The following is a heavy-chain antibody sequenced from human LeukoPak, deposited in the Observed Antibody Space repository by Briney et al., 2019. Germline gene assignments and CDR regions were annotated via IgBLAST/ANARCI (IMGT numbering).Heavy chain of an antibody. D-gene: IGHD3-22*01. Sequence: SETLSLTCTVSGGSVSSGTFYWSWIRQPPGKGLEWIGYIYYSGSTNYNPSLKSRVTISVDTSKKQFSLKLSSVTAADTAVYYCARGRGYYYDSSGYYGGPYFDYWGQGTLVTVSS. V-gene: IGHV4-61*01. J-gene: IGHJ4*02. CDR2: IYYSGST. CDR1: GGSVSSGTFY. CDR3: ARGRGYYYDSSGYYGGPYFDY.